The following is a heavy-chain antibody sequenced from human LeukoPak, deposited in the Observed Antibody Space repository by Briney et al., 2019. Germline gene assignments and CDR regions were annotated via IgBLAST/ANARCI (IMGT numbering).Heavy chain of an antibody. V-gene: IGHV4-34*12. CDR1: VGSFGGYY. J-gene: IGHJ3*02. Sequence: SETLSLTCAVYVGSFGGYYWSWIRQPPGKGLEWIGEIVHSGNTKYNPSLKSRVTISVDTSKNQFSLNLTSVTAADTAVYYCARFGSSTWYKGAFDIWGQGTMVTVAS. CDR3: ARFGSSTWYKGAFDI. CDR2: IVHSGNT. D-gene: IGHD6-13*01.